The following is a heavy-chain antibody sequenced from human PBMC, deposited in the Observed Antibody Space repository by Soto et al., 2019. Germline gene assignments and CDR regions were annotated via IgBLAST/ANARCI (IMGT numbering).Heavy chain of an antibody. CDR2: ISGSGGST. CDR1: GFTFSSYA. J-gene: IGHJ6*02. CDR3: ARAPQVRGVLYYYYGMDV. D-gene: IGHD3-10*01. V-gene: IGHV3-23*01. Sequence: GGSLRLSCAASGFTFSSYAMSWVRQAPGKGLEWVSAISGSGGSTYYADSVKGRFTISRDNSKNTLYLQMNSLRAEDTAVYYCARAPQVRGVLYYYYGMDVWGQGTTVTVSS.